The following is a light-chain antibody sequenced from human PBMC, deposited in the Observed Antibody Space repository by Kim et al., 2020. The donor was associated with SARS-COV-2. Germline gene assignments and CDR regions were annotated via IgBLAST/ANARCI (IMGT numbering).Light chain of an antibody. CDR3: QAWDSSTEV. CDR2: QDS. V-gene: IGLV3-1*01. CDR1: KLWDKY. J-gene: IGLJ1*01. Sequence: SVSPGQTASIPCSGDKLWDKYACWYQQKPGQSPVLVIYQDSKRPSGIPERFAGSNSGNTATLTISGTQAMDEADYYCQAWDSSTEVFGTGTKVTVL.